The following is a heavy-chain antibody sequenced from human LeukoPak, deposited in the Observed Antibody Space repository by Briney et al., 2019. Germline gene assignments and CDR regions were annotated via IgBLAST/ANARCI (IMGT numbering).Heavy chain of an antibody. J-gene: IGHJ4*02. V-gene: IGHV3-7*01. Sequence: GGSLRLPCGASGFTLSSNWMTWVRQAPGRGLEWVASIKQDGSVKYYVDSVKGRFTISRDNARNSLSLQMNSLGVEDTAVYFCARWGQTSGYYYVDNWGQGTLVTVSS. CDR3: ARWGQTSGYYYVDN. CDR1: GFTLSSNW. CDR2: IKQDGSVK. D-gene: IGHD5-12*01.